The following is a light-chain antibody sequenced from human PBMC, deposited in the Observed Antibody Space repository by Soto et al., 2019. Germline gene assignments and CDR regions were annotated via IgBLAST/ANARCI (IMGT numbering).Light chain of an antibody. CDR1: QSVSRNF. CDR2: GAS. V-gene: IGKV3-20*01. J-gene: IGKJ4*01. Sequence: EIVLTQSPGTLSLSPGERATLSCRASQSVSRNFIAWYQQKPGQAPRLLIYGASTRATGSPDRFSGSGSGTDFTLTINRLEPGDFAVYHCQLYGDSGITFGGGTKVEIK. CDR3: QLYGDSGIT.